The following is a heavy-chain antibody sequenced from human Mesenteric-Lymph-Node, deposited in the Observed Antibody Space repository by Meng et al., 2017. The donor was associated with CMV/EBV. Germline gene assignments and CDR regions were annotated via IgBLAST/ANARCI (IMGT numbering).Heavy chain of an antibody. D-gene: IGHD3-16*02. V-gene: IGHV5-51*01. CDR1: GYNFTSYW. Sequence: GGSLRLSCKGLGYNFTSYWIAWVRQMPGKGLEWMGIIYPGDSDTRYSPSFQGQVTISADKSINSTFLQWYSLRASDTAIYYCARHRDPLLSSPFDFWGQGTLVTVSS. CDR3: ARHRDPLLSSPFDF. CDR2: IYPGDSDT. J-gene: IGHJ4*02.